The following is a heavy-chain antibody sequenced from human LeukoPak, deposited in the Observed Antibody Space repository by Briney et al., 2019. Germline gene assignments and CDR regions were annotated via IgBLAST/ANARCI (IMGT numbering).Heavy chain of an antibody. D-gene: IGHD4-17*01. CDR1: TDSFSSHY. J-gene: IGHJ3*02. Sequence: SETLSLTCAVSTDSFSSHYWTWIRHPPGKGLEWIGYISYIGSTNYNPSLKSRVTISIDTSKNQFSLKLSSVTAAGTAVYYCARDVVTVTKGFDIWGQGTMVSVSS. CDR3: ARDVVTVTKGFDI. V-gene: IGHV4-59*11. CDR2: ISYIGST.